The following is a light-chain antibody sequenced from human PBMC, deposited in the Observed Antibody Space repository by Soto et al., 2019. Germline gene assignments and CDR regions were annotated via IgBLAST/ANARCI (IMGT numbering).Light chain of an antibody. V-gene: IGLV2-23*02. CDR1: SSDFGNYNL. Sequence: QSVLTQPASVSGSPGQSITISCTGTSSDFGNYNLVSWYQQHPGKVPKLILFEVNKRPSGVSGRFSGSKSGNTASLTISGLQAEDEADYYCCSLRSSNTHVFGTGTKLTVL. J-gene: IGLJ1*01. CDR2: EVN. CDR3: CSLRSSNTHV.